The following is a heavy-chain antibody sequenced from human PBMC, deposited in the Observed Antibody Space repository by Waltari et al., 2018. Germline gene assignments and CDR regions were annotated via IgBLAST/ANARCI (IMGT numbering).Heavy chain of an antibody. CDR3: ARDSSIVVVRNWFDP. J-gene: IGHJ5*02. Sequence: QVQLVQSGAEVKKPGASVKVSCKASGYTFTGYYMHWVRQAPGQGLEWMGWINPNSGGTNDAQKFQGRVNMTRDTSISTAYMELSRLRSDDTAVYYCARDSSIVVVRNWFDPWGQGTLVTVSS. CDR1: GYTFTGYY. V-gene: IGHV1-2*02. D-gene: IGHD3-22*01. CDR2: INPNSGGT.